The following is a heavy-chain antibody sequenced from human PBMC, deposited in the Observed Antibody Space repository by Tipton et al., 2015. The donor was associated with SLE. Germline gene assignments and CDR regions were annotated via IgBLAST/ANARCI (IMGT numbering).Heavy chain of an antibody. V-gene: IGHV4-59*01. CDR3: ARAGAGYYYYSYMDV. CDR1: GDSISDYY. J-gene: IGHJ6*03. Sequence: TLSLTCTVSGDSISDYYWSWIRQPPGKGLEWIGNLYYSGNTNYKSSLKNRVTISGNTSENQFSLRLNSVTAADTAVYYCARAGAGYYYYSYMDVWGKGTTLTVSS. CDR2: LYYSGNT.